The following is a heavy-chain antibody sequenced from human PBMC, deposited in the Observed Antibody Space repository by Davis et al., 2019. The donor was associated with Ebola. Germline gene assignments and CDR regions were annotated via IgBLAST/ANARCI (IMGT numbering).Heavy chain of an antibody. CDR2: IYPGDSDT. V-gene: IGHV5-51*01. J-gene: IGHJ4*02. CDR3: ARPSSGYEASFDY. D-gene: IGHD3-22*01. Sequence: KVSCKASGYSFTNYWIGWVRQMPGKGLEWMGIIYPGDSDTRYSPSFQGRVTISADNSVNAAYLQWNSLRASDTAIYYCARPSSGYEASFDYWGQGTLVTVSS. CDR1: GYSFTNYW.